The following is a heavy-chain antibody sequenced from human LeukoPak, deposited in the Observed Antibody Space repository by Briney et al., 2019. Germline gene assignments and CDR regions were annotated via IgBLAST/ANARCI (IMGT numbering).Heavy chain of an antibody. CDR3: ARSWGSGNAY. D-gene: IGHD5-12*01. CDR2: MYHTGSG. CDR1: GVSVSSNY. V-gene: IGHV4-59*02. J-gene: IGHJ4*02. Sequence: SETLSLTCTVSGVSVSSNYWSWIRQAPGKGLEWIGYMYHTGSGNYNPSLKSRVTISVDKSKNQFSLKLSSVTAADTAVYYCARSWGSGNAYWGQGTLVTVSS.